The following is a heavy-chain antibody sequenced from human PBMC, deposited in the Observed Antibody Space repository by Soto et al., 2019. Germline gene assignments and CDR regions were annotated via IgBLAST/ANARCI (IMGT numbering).Heavy chain of an antibody. V-gene: IGHV4-34*01. CDR3: ARGRSGYDSKGLFFDS. CDR2: INHSGST. J-gene: IGHJ4*02. D-gene: IGHD5-12*01. CDR1: GGSFSGYY. Sequence: SETLSLTCAVYGGSFSGYYWSWIRQPPGKGLEWIGEINHSGSTNYNPSLKSRVTISVDTSKNQFSLKLSSVTAADTAVYYCARGRSGYDSKGLFFDSWGQGSLVTVSS.